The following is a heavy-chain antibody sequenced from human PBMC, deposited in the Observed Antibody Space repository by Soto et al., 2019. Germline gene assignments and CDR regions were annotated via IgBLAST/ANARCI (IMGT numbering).Heavy chain of an antibody. D-gene: IGHD5-18*01. Sequence: SETLSLTCAVYGGSFSGYYWSWIRQPPGKGLVWIGEINHSGSTNYNPSLKSRVTISLDTSKNQFSLKLSSVTAADTAVYYCARGHGYSYGYNYYYYGMDVWGQGTTVTVSS. V-gene: IGHV4-34*01. J-gene: IGHJ6*02. CDR3: ARGHGYSYGYNYYYYGMDV. CDR1: GGSFSGYY. CDR2: INHSGST.